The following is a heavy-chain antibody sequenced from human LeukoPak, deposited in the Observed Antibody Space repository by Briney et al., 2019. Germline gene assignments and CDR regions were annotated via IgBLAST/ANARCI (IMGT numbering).Heavy chain of an antibody. J-gene: IGHJ3*02. Sequence: ASVKVSCKASGYKFTSYDINWVRQATGQGLEWMGWINPKSGGTNYAQKFQGRVTMTRDTSISTAYMDMSSLRSDDTAVYYCARNLWFGESSDAFDMWGQGTMVTVSS. V-gene: IGHV1-2*02. D-gene: IGHD3-10*01. CDR2: INPKSGGT. CDR3: ARNLWFGESSDAFDM. CDR1: GYKFTSYD.